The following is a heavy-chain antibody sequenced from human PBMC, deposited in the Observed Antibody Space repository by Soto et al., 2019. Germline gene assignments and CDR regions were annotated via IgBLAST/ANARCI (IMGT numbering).Heavy chain of an antibody. CDR3: AKDRNNHYNTGGAFDI. CDR1: GGSISSGGYS. Sequence: SETLSLTCAVSGGSISSGGYSWSWIRQPPGKGLEWIGYIYHSGSTYYNPSLKSRVTISVDRSKNQFSLKLSSVTAADTAVYYCAKDRNNHYNTGGAFDIWGQGTMVT. D-gene: IGHD1-1*01. J-gene: IGHJ3*02. CDR2: IYHSGST. V-gene: IGHV4-30-2*01.